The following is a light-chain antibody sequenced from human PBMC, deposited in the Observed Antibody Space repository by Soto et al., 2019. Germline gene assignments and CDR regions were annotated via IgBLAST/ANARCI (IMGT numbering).Light chain of an antibody. CDR1: SSNIGAGYD. CDR3: QSFDTRLNSVV. Sequence: VVTQPPSVSGAPGQRVTISCTGSSSNIGAGYDVHWYQQFPGTAPKLLIYGNNNRPSGVTDRFSGSKSGTSASLAITGLQAEDEADYYCQSFDTRLNSVVFGGGTQLTVL. CDR2: GNN. J-gene: IGLJ2*01. V-gene: IGLV1-40*01.